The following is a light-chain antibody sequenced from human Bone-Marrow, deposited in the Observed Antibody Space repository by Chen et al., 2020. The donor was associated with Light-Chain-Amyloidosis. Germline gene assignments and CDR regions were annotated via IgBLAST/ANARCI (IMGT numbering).Light chain of an antibody. V-gene: IGLV3-21*02. CDR3: QVWDRSSDRPV. CDR1: NIGSTS. J-gene: IGLJ3*02. CDR2: DDS. Sequence: SYVLTQPSSVSVAPGQTATIACGGNNIGSTSVHWYQQTPGQAPLLVVYDDSDRPSGIPERLSGSNSGTTAPLTISRVEAGDESDYSCQVWDRSSDRPVFGGGTKLTVL.